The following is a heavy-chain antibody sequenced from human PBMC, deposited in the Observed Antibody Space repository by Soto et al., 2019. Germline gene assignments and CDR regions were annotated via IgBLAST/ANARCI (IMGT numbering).Heavy chain of an antibody. V-gene: IGHV4-39*01. D-gene: IGHD3-3*01. CDR3: ARQPINYDFWSGYPNSYWYFDL. CDR1: GGSISSSSYY. J-gene: IGHJ2*01. Sequence: QLQLQESGPGLVKPSETLSLTCTVSGGSISSSSYYWGWIRQPPGKGLEWIGSIYYSGSTYYNPSLKSRVTISVDTSKNQFSLKLSSVTAADTAVYYCARQPINYDFWSGYPNSYWYFDLWGRGTLVTVSS. CDR2: IYYSGST.